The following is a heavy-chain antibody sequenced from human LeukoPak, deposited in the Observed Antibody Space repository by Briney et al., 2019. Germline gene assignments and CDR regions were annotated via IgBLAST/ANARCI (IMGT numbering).Heavy chain of an antibody. D-gene: IGHD6-6*01. V-gene: IGHV4-59*01. CDR2: IYYSGST. CDR3: ARKYSSSAYNWFDP. Sequence: PSETLSLTCTVSGGSISSYYWSWIRQPPGKGLEWIGYIYYSGSTNYNPSLKSRVTISVDTSKNQFSLKLSSVTAADTAVCYCARKYSSSAYNWFDPWGQGTLVTVSS. J-gene: IGHJ5*02. CDR1: GGSISSYY.